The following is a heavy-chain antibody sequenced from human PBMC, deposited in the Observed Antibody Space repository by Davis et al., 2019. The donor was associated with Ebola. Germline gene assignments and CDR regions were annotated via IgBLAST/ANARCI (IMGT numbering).Heavy chain of an antibody. CDR1: GFSLSNARMG. Sequence: SGPTLVHLTETLTLTCPVSGFSLSNARMGVSWIRQPPGKALEWLAHIFSHDEKSSSPSLKSRLTISKDTSKSQVVLTMTNMDPVDTATYYCARIQTQYYYDSSGYYYVRYFDYWGQGTLVTVSS. CDR3: ARIQTQYYYDSSGYYYVRYFDY. D-gene: IGHD3-22*01. CDR2: IFSHDEK. V-gene: IGHV2-26*01. J-gene: IGHJ4*02.